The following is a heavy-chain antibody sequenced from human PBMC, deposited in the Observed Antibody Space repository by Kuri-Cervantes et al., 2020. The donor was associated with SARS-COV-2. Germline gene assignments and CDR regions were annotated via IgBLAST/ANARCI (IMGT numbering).Heavy chain of an antibody. D-gene: IGHD7-27*01. CDR1: GFTFSSYS. CDR2: ISSSSSYI. V-gene: IGHV3-21*01. CDR3: ARDGDWGSRAFDY. J-gene: IGHJ4*02. Sequence: LSLTCAASGFTFSSYSMNWVRQAPGKGLEWVSSISSSSSYIYYADSVKGRFTISRDNSKNTLYLQMNSLRAEDTVVYYCARDGDWGSRAFDYWGQGTLVTVSS.